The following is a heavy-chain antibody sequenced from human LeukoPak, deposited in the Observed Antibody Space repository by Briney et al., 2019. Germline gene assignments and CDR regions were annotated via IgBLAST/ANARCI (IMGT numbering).Heavy chain of an antibody. CDR2: ISSSGSTI. D-gene: IGHD5-18*01. CDR1: GFTFSSYE. CDR3: AREDSYGSPNFDY. Sequence: GGSLRLSCAASGFTFSSYEMNWVRQAPGKGLEWVSYISSSGSTIYYADSVEGRFTTSRDNAKNSLYLQMNSLRAEDTAVYYCAREDSYGSPNFDYWGQGTLVTVSS. V-gene: IGHV3-48*03. J-gene: IGHJ4*02.